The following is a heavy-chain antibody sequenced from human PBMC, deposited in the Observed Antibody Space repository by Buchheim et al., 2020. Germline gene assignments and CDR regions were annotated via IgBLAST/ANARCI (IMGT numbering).Heavy chain of an antibody. Sequence: QVTLRESGPALVQPTQTLTLTCTFSGFSLSTSGMCVSWIRQPPGKALEWLALIDWVDGKYYSTYLKTRLTISKDTSKNQVVLTMTNMDPVDTATYYCAQIRVEQQLAHYNYYGMDVWGQGTT. D-gene: IGHD6-13*01. CDR3: AQIRVEQQLAHYNYYGMDV. V-gene: IGHV2-70*01. CDR1: GFSLSTSGMC. J-gene: IGHJ6*02. CDR2: IDWVDGK.